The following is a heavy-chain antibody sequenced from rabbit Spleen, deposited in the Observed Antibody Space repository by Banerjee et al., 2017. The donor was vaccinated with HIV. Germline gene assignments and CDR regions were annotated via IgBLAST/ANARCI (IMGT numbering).Heavy chain of an antibody. CDR3: GTDASSSGPTYGMDL. CDR2: AYGGTSSST. V-gene: IGHV1S45*01. D-gene: IGHD1-1*01. Sequence: QEQLEESGGGLVQPGGSLTLTCKASGFSFDSGYYMCWVRQAPGKGLEWVGCAYGGTSSSTYCATRGKDRLFTSKNSSSTAVLQITSMTAAATAAYYCGTDASSSGPTYGMDLWGPGTLVTVS. J-gene: IGHJ4*01. CDR1: GFSFDSGYY.